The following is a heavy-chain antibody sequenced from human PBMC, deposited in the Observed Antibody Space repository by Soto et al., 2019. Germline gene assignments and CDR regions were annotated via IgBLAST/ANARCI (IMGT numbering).Heavy chain of an antibody. CDR1: GGSIRSYY. CDR3: ARGSRLMIFDY. CDR2: IYYSGST. J-gene: IGHJ4*02. Sequence: SETLSLTCTVSGGSIRSYYLSWIRRPPGKGLEWIGYIYYSGSTNYNPSLKSRVTISVDTSKNQFSLKLSSVTAADTAVYYCARGSRLMIFDYWGQGTLVTVS. V-gene: IGHV4-59*01. D-gene: IGHD2-2*01.